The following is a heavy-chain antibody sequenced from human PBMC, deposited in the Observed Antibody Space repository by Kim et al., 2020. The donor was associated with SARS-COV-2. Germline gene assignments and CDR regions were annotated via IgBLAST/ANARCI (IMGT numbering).Heavy chain of an antibody. Sequence: GGSLRLSCAASGFTFSSYDMHWVRQATGKGLEWVSAIGTAGDPYYPGSVKGRFTISRENAKNSLYLQMNSLRAGDTAVYYCARGGGSGYYPSWYSDLWGRGTLVTVSS. V-gene: IGHV3-13*05. J-gene: IGHJ2*01. D-gene: IGHD3-22*01. CDR1: GFTFSSYD. CDR3: ARGGGSGYYPSWYSDL. CDR2: IGTAGDP.